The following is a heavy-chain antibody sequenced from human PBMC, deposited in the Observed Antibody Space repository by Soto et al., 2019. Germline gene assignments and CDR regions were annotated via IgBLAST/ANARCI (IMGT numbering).Heavy chain of an antibody. CDR3: AIGQQWRGNQGFDD. CDR1: GDSINSGRSY. V-gene: IGHV4-31*03. Sequence: QVQLQESGPGLVKPSQTLSLTCTVFGDSINSGRSYWSWIRQHPGKGLEWIGYIHYSGSSYNSPSTKSRLTISVDTSKNQFFLKLASVTAADTAVYYCAIGQQWRGNQGFDDWGQGTLLTVSP. D-gene: IGHD6-19*01. J-gene: IGHJ4*02. CDR2: IHYSGSS.